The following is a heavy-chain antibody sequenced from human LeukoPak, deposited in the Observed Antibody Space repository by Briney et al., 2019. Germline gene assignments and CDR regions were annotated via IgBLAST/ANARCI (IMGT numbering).Heavy chain of an antibody. Sequence: ASVKVSCKASGYTFTSYDINWVRQATGQGLEWMGWMNPNSGNTGYAQKFQGRVTMTRNTSISTAYMELSRLRSDDTAVYYCARVIVGYFLKSGWYVDYWGQGTLVTVSS. V-gene: IGHV1-8*01. CDR3: ARVIVGYFLKSGWYVDY. CDR2: MNPNSGNT. D-gene: IGHD6-19*01. CDR1: GYTFTSYD. J-gene: IGHJ4*02.